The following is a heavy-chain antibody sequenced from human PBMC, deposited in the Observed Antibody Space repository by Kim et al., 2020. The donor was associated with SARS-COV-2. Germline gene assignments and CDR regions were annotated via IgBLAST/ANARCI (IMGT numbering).Heavy chain of an antibody. D-gene: IGHD6-19*01. CDR1: GYSFTSYW. J-gene: IGHJ6*02. CDR2: IYPGDSDT. Sequence: GESLKISCKGSGYSFTSYWIGWVRQMPGKGLEWMGIIYPGDSDTRYSPSFQGQVTISADKSISTAYLQWSSLKASDTAMYYCARLAVAGTGPYYYYYYGMDVWGQGTTVTVSS. V-gene: IGHV5-51*01. CDR3: ARLAVAGTGPYYYYYYGMDV.